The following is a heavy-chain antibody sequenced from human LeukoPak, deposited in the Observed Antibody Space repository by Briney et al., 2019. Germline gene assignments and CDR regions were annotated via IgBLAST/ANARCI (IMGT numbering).Heavy chain of an antibody. CDR1: GGSISSYY. D-gene: IGHD2-15*01. V-gene: IGHV4-4*07. CDR2: IYTSGST. J-gene: IGHJ4*02. Sequence: SETLSLTCTVSGGSISSYYWSWIRQPAGKGLEWIGRIYTSGSTNYNPSLKSRVTMSVDTSKNQFSLKLSSVTAADTALYYCARVNVVVVAATHYFDYWGQGTLVTVSS. CDR3: ARVNVVVVAATHYFDY.